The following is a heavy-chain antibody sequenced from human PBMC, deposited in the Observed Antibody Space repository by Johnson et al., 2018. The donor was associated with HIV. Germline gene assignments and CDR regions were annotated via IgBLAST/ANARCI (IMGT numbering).Heavy chain of an antibody. CDR2: IKQDGSEK. Sequence: VQLVESGGGLVQPGRSLRLSCAASGFTFNNAWMSWVRQAPGKGLEWVANIKQDGSEKYYVDSVKGRFTISRDNSKNTLYLQMNSLRAEDTAVYYCAMAGSSSDDAFDIWGQGTMVTVSS. CDR3: AMAGSSSDDAFDI. V-gene: IGHV3-7*01. J-gene: IGHJ3*02. D-gene: IGHD6-6*01. CDR1: GFTFNNAW.